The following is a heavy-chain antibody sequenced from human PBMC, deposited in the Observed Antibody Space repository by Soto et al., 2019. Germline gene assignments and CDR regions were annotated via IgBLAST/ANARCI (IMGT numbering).Heavy chain of an antibody. CDR1: GFTFSSYA. D-gene: IGHD6-13*01. J-gene: IGHJ5*02. CDR2: ISYDGSNK. Sequence: LRLSCAASGFTFSSYAMHWVRQAPGKGLEWVAVISYDGSNKYYADSVKGRFTISRDNSKNMLYLQMDSLRAEDTAVYYCAGAAAGTEWFDPWGQGTLVTVSS. V-gene: IGHV3-30-3*01. CDR3: AGAAAGTEWFDP.